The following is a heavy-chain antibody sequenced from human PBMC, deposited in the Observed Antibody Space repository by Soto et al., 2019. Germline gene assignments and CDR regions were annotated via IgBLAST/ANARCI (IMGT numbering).Heavy chain of an antibody. D-gene: IGHD6-25*01. CDR2: MNPYTGNT. Sequence: QVQLVQSVAEVKEPRPSVKVSCKASGYTFTTYDIYWMRQATGQGLEWIGWMNPYTGNTGYAQKFQGRVTVAMNTSMSTVYMAMSGLLLDDTAGYYCANRQERSGPHYFDYWCQGSQVTVSS. J-gene: IGHJ4*02. V-gene: IGHV1-8*01. CDR1: GYTFTTYD. CDR3: ANRQERSGPHYFDY.